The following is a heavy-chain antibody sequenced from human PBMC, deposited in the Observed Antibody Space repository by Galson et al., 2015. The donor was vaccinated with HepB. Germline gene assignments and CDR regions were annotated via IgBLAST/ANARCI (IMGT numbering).Heavy chain of an antibody. D-gene: IGHD3-22*01. CDR3: AKGLLERDSSGPYFDY. CDR1: GFTFSNYG. J-gene: IGHJ4*02. CDR2: ISVAGGNT. Sequence: SLRLSCAASGFTFSNYGMSWVRQAPGKGLEWVSTISVAGGNTYYVDSVKGRFTISRDNSKNTLYLQMNSLGVEDTAIYFCAKGLLERDSSGPYFDYWGQGTVVTVSS. V-gene: IGHV3-23*01.